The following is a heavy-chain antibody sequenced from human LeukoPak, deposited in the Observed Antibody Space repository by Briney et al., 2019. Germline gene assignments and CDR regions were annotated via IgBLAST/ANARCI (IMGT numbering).Heavy chain of an antibody. D-gene: IGHD2-15*01. V-gene: IGHV3-30*03. CDR3: TRDIGSRYFDL. J-gene: IGHJ2*01. Sequence: GRSLRLSCAASGFTFSSYGMHWVRQAPGKGLEWVTVISYDGSYKYYADSVKGRFTISRDNSKNTMYLQMNSLRAEDTAVYYCTRDIGSRYFDLWGRGTLVTVSS. CDR2: ISYDGSYK. CDR1: GFTFSSYG.